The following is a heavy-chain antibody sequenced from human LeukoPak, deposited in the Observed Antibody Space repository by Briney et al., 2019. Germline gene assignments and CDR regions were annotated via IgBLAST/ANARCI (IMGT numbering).Heavy chain of an antibody. D-gene: IGHD2-15*01. CDR3: ARAPLAVAATTYFDY. CDR2: ISYDGSNK. CDR1: GFTFSSYA. Sequence: GGSLRLSCAASGFTFSSYAMHWVRQAPGKGLEWVAVISYDGSNKYYADSVKGRFTISRDNSKNTLYLQMSSLRAEDTAAYYCARAPLAVAATTYFDYWGQGTLVTVSS. J-gene: IGHJ4*02. V-gene: IGHV3-30*04.